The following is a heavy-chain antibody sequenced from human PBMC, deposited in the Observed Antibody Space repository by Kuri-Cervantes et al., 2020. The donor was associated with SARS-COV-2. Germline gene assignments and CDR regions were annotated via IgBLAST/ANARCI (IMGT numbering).Heavy chain of an antibody. Sequence: GGLLRFSLKAPGFTFGDYAMSGVRQAPGKGLEWVSVIYSGGSTYYADSVKGRFTISRHNSKNTLYLQMNSLRAEDTAVYYCARESGYFDWLSYSYYYYYMDVWGKGTTVTVSS. J-gene: IGHJ6*03. V-gene: IGHV3-53*04. CDR3: ARESGYFDWLSYSYYYYYMDV. CDR2: IYSGGST. CDR1: GFTFGDYA. D-gene: IGHD3-9*01.